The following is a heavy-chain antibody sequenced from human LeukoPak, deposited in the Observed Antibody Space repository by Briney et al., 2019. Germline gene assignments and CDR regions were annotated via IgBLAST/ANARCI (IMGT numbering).Heavy chain of an antibody. V-gene: IGHV1-3*01. Sequence: ASVKVSCKASGYTFTSYAMHWVRQAPGQRLEWMGWINAGNGNTKYSQKFQSRVTITRDTSASTAYMELSSLRSEDTAVYYCARGDCSSTSCYVGGWFDPWGQGTLVTVSS. CDR2: INAGNGNT. J-gene: IGHJ5*02. CDR3: ARGDCSSTSCYVGGWFDP. D-gene: IGHD2-2*01. CDR1: GYTFTSYA.